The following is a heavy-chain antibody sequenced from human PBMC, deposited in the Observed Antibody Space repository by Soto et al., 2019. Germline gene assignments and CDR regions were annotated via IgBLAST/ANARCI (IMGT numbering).Heavy chain of an antibody. D-gene: IGHD4-4*01. CDR2: ISISSSYI. CDR1: GFTFSSYS. V-gene: IGHV3-21*01. J-gene: IGHJ4*02. Sequence: GGSLRLSCAASGFTFSSYSMNWVRQAPGKGLEWVSSISISSSYIYYADSVKGRFTISRDNAKNSLYLQMNSLRAEDTAVYYCSRGGQYTVHAEIDYWGQGTLVTVSS. CDR3: SRGGQYTVHAEIDY.